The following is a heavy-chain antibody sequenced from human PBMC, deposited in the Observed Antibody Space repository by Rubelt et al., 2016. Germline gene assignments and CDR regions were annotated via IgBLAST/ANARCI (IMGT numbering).Heavy chain of an antibody. CDR1: EFTFSSYW. CDR2: IKEDGSAK. D-gene: IGHD2-2*03. V-gene: IGHV3-7*05. CDR3: AKGLDIVVVPAAGRDY. Sequence: EVQLLESGGGLVQPGGSLRLSCAASEFTFSSYWMTWVRQAPGKGLEWVANIKEDGSAKYYVDSVKGRFTISRDNYKNTLYRQMNSRRAEDTAVYYWAKGLDIVVVPAAGRDYWGQGTLVTVSS. J-gene: IGHJ4*02.